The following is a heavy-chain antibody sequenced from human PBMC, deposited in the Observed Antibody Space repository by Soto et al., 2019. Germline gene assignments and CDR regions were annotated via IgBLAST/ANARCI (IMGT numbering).Heavy chain of an antibody. CDR2: IYHSGST. Sequence: SETLSLTCAVSGGSISSSNWWSWVRQPPGKGLEWIGEIYHSGSTNYNPSLKSRVTISVDKPKNQFSLKLSSVTAADTAVYYCAREGSAAARSFYYYYGMDVWGQGTTVTVSS. CDR3: AREGSAAARSFYYYYGMDV. J-gene: IGHJ6*02. CDR1: GGSISSSNW. D-gene: IGHD6-13*01. V-gene: IGHV4-4*02.